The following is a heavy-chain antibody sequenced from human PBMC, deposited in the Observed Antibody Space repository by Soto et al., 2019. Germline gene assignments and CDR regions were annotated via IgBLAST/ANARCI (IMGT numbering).Heavy chain of an antibody. V-gene: IGHV1-46*01. CDR1: GYTFTSYY. Sequence: QVSLVQSGAEAKKPGASVKVSCKASGYTFTSYYVHWVRQAPGRGLEWMGIINPSGATTTYAQNCQGRVAMTRDTSTSTVYMELSSLRSEDTAVYYCARRDCFSSSCYFKYWGQGTLVTVSS. D-gene: IGHD2-2*01. CDR3: ARRDCFSSSCYFKY. J-gene: IGHJ4*02. CDR2: INPSGATT.